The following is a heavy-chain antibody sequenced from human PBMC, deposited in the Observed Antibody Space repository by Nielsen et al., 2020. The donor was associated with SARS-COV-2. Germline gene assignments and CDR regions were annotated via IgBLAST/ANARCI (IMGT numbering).Heavy chain of an antibody. CDR2: INHSGST. D-gene: IGHD1-14*01. CDR3: ARAPIERNGWYFDL. Sequence: SETLSLTCAVYGGSFSGYYWSWIRQPLGKGLEWIGEINHSGSTNYNPSLKSRVTISVDTSKNQFSLKLSSVTAADTAVYYCARAPIERNGWYFDLWGRGTLVTVSS. V-gene: IGHV4-34*01. CDR1: GGSFSGYY. J-gene: IGHJ2*01.